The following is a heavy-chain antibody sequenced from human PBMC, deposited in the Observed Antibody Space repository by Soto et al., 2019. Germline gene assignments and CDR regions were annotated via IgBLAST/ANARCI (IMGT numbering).Heavy chain of an antibody. CDR2: ITWNSGSK. CDR3: TTTYPNDDSRVVAY. CDR1: GFTFDDYA. J-gene: IGHJ4*02. D-gene: IGHD1-1*01. Sequence: EVQLVESGGGFVQPGRSLRLSCAASGFTFDDYAMHWVRQPPGKGLEWVSGITWNSGSKDYADSVKGRFTISRDNRKNSLYLQMNSLRGEDTALYYCTTTYPNDDSRVVAYWGQGTLVTVSS. V-gene: IGHV3-9*01.